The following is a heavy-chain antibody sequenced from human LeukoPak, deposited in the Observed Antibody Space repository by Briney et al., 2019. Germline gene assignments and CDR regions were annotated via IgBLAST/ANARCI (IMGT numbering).Heavy chain of an antibody. Sequence: ASVKVSCKASGYTFTSYYMHWVRQAPGQGLEWMGLINPTGGSTGYAQKFQGRVTMTRDMSTSTDYMELSSLRSDDTAVYYCARGVWQLGLDYWGQGTLVTVSS. CDR3: ARGVWQLGLDY. D-gene: IGHD6-6*01. J-gene: IGHJ4*02. V-gene: IGHV1-46*01. CDR1: GYTFTSYY. CDR2: INPTGGST.